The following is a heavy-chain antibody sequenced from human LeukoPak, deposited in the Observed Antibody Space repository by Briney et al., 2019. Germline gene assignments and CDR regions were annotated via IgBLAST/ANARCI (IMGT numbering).Heavy chain of an antibody. CDR1: GFTFSSYA. V-gene: IGHV3-30*04. D-gene: IGHD3-10*01. CDR2: ISYDGSNK. Sequence: GGSLRLSCAASGFTFSSYAMHWVRQAPGKGLEWVAVISYDGSNKYHADSVKGRFTISRDNSKNTLYLQMNSLRAEDTAVYYCARESGFGELLFDYWGQGTLVTVSS. J-gene: IGHJ4*02. CDR3: ARESGFGELLFDY.